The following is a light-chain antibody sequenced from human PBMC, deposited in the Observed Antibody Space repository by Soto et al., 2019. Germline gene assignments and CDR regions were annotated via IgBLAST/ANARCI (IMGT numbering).Light chain of an antibody. CDR1: QSVSFNY. J-gene: IGKJ2*01. V-gene: IGKV3D-20*01. Sequence: EIVLTQSPCTLSLSPGERATLSCGASQSVSFNYVAWYQQKVGLAPRLLIYDASRRATGTPDRFSGSGSGTDFTLTISRLEPEDFAVYVCQQYGSSPYTFGQGTKLEIK. CDR3: QQYGSSPYT. CDR2: DAS.